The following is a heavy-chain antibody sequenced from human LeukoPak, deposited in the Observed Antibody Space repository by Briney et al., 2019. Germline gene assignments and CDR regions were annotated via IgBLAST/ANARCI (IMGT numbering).Heavy chain of an antibody. CDR1: GGTFSSYA. J-gene: IGHJ6*03. Sequence: GSSVKVSCKASGGTFSSYAISWVRQAPGQGLEWMGGIIPIFGTANYAQKFQGRVTITADESTSTAYMELSSLRSEDTAVYYCARGDSGYDRYYYYMDVWGKGTTVTVSS. CDR2: IIPIFGTA. V-gene: IGHV1-69*01. D-gene: IGHD5-12*01. CDR3: ARGDSGYDRYYYYMDV.